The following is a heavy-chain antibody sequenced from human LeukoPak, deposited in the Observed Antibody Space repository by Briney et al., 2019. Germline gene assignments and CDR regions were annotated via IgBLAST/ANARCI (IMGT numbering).Heavy chain of an antibody. J-gene: IGHJ5*02. CDR2: IYHSGST. D-gene: IGHD4-17*01. CDR3: ARDEAMTTVTTAWFDP. V-gene: IGHV4-30-2*01. Sequence: PSETLSLTCTVSGGSISSGGYYWSWIRQPPGKGLEWIGYIYHSGSTYYNPSLKSRVTISVDTSKNQFSLKLSSVTAADTAVYYCARDEAMTTVTTAWFDPWGQGTLVTVSS. CDR1: GGSISSGGYY.